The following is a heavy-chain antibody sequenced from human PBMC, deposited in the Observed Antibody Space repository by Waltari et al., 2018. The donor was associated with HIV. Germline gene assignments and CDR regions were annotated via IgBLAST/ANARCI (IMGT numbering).Heavy chain of an antibody. CDR2: MNPNSGNT. CDR1: GYTFSTYD. V-gene: IGHV1-8*01. D-gene: IGHD2-2*01. CDR3: SRGLHCTATSCLLYHGMDV. Sequence: QVQLVQSGAEVKKPGASVQVSCKASGYTFSTYDIHWVRQATGQGLEWMGWMNPNSGNTGYAQKFQGRVNMTRNSSIRTAYMELSSLRSDDTAVYYCSRGLHCTATSCLLYHGMDVWGQGTAVSVSS. J-gene: IGHJ6*02.